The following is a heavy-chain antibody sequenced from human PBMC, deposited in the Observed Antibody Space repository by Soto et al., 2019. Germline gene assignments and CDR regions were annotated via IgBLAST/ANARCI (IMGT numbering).Heavy chain of an antibody. CDR1: GGSISSGDYY. CDR3: ARGAYCGGDCYPAEYFQH. Sequence: QVQLQESGPGLVKPSQTLSLTCTVSGGSISSGDYYWSWIRQPPGKGLEWIGYIYYSGSTYYNPSLKSRVTISVATSKNQFSLKLSSVTAADTAVYYCARGAYCGGDCYPAEYFQHWGQGTLVTVSS. D-gene: IGHD2-21*02. V-gene: IGHV4-30-4*01. CDR2: IYYSGST. J-gene: IGHJ1*01.